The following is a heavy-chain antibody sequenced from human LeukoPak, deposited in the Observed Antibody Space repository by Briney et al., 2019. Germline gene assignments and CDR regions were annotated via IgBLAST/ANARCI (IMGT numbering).Heavy chain of an antibody. Sequence: SETLSLTCNVSGGSISSYYWSWIRQPPGKGLEWIGYIYYSGSTNYNPSLKSRVTISVDTSKNQFSLKLSSVTAADTAVYYCGRKGYCSSTSCYEDAFDIWGKGKMVTVSS. CDR1: GGSISSYY. CDR2: IYYSGST. CDR3: GRKGYCSSTSCYEDAFDI. J-gene: IGHJ3*02. V-gene: IGHV4-59*01. D-gene: IGHD2-2*01.